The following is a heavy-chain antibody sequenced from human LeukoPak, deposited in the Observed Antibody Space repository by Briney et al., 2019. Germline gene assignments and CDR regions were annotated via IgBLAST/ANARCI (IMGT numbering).Heavy chain of an antibody. V-gene: IGHV3-30*18. D-gene: IGHD6-13*01. CDR3: AKRTAATNMFSGMDV. Sequence: GGSLRLSCAASGFTFSNYAMHWVRQAPGKGLEWVAIISYDGSNKYYGDSVKGRFTISRDNSKNTLYLQMNSLRAEDTAVYHCAKRTAATNMFSGMDVWGQGTTVTVSS. CDR1: GFTFSNYA. CDR2: ISYDGSNK. J-gene: IGHJ6*02.